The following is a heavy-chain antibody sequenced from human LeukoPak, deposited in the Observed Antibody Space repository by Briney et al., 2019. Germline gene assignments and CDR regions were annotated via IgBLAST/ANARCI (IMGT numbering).Heavy chain of an antibody. V-gene: IGHV3-53*01. D-gene: IGHD6-19*01. CDR3: ASLLYSGRRGVDY. Sequence: GGSLRLSCAASGFTVSKNYMSWVRQAPGKGLECVSLIYSGGATYYADSVKGRFTISRHDSKDILYLQMNSLRADDTAVYYCASLLYSGRRGVDYWGQGTLVTVSS. CDR1: GFTVSKNY. J-gene: IGHJ4*02. CDR2: IYSGGAT.